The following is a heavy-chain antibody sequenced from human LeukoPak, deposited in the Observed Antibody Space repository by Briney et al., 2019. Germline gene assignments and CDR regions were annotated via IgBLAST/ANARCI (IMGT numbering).Heavy chain of an antibody. D-gene: IGHD6-6*01. CDR1: GYTFTGYY. J-gene: IGHJ3*02. CDR2: INPNSGGT. CDR3: ARDEVAARAYAFDI. Sequence: ASVKVSCKASGYTFTGYYMHWVRQAPGQGLEWMGWINPNSGGTNYAQEFQGRVTMTRDTSISTAYMELSRLRSDDTAVYYCARDEVAARAYAFDIWGQGTMVTVSS. V-gene: IGHV1-2*02.